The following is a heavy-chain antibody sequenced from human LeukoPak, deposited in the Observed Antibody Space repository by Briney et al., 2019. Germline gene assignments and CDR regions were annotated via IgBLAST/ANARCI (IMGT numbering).Heavy chain of an antibody. J-gene: IGHJ4*02. CDR2: INHSGST. Sequence: PSETLSLTCAVYGGSFSGYYWSWIRQPPGKGLEWIGEINHSGSTNYNPSLKSRVTISVDTSKNQFSLKLSSVTAADTAVYYCARVRGGGYNPYYFDYWGQGTLVTVSS. D-gene: IGHD5-24*01. V-gene: IGHV4-34*01. CDR3: ARVRGGGYNPYYFDY. CDR1: GGSFSGYY.